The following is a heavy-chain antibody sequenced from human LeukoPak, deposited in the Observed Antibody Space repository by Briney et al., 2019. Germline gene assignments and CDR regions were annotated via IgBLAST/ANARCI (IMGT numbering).Heavy chain of an antibody. Sequence: PGGSLRLSCAVSGFTFSSHAMSWVRQAPGKGLEWISAISISGGSTYYADSVKGRFSISRDNSKSTLYLQMNSLRAEDTAVYYCAKESRPNDYWGQGTLVTVSS. CDR1: GFTFSSHA. J-gene: IGHJ4*02. V-gene: IGHV3-23*01. CDR3: AKESRPNDY. CDR2: ISISGGST.